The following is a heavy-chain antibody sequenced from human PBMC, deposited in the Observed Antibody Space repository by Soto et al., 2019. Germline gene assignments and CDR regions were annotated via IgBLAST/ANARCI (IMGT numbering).Heavy chain of an antibody. Sequence: GASVKVSCKASGGTFSSYAISWVRQAPGQGLEWMGGIIPIFGTANYAQKFQGRVTITADESTSTAYMELSSLRSEDTAVYYCARDSSMIDYYDSSFPYYYYRMDVWGQGTTVTVSS. CDR1: GGTFSSYA. V-gene: IGHV1-69*13. J-gene: IGHJ6*02. CDR3: ARDSSMIDYYDSSFPYYYYRMDV. CDR2: IIPIFGTA. D-gene: IGHD3-22*01.